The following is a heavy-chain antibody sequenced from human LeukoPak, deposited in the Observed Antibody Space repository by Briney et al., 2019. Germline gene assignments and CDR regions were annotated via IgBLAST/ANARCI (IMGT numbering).Heavy chain of an antibody. V-gene: IGHV1-69*13. J-gene: IGHJ6*02. CDR2: IIPIFGTA. CDR1: GGTFSSYA. CDR3: GYSSSWYYYYCGMDV. Sequence: ASVKVSCKASGGTFSSYAISWVRQAPGQGLEWMGGIIPIFGTANYAQKFQGRVTITADESTSTAYMELSSLRSEDTAVYYCGYSSSWYYYYCGMDVWGQGTTVTVSS. D-gene: IGHD6-13*01.